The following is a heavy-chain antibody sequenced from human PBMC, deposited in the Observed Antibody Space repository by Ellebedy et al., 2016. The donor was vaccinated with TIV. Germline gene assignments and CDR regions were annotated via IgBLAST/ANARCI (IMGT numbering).Heavy chain of an antibody. V-gene: IGHV3-33*02. CDR1: GFTFRSYG. Sequence: GESLKISXAASGFTFRSYGMHWVRQAPGKGLEWVAVIWNDGSKEFYADFAKGRFTISRDNSKNTLFLQMNSLRAEDTAVYYCAKDLEGFCTGGTCHYSDYWGQGTLVTVSS. J-gene: IGHJ4*02. CDR2: IWNDGSKE. D-gene: IGHD2-15*01. CDR3: AKDLEGFCTGGTCHYSDY.